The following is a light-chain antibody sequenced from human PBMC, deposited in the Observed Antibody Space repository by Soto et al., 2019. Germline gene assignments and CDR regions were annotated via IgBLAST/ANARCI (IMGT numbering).Light chain of an antibody. CDR2: EGS. V-gene: IGLV2-23*01. CDR3: CSYAGSSTSPGYV. CDR1: SSDVGSYNL. Sequence: QSVLTQPASVSGSPGQSITISCTGTSSDVGSYNLVSWYQQHPGKAPKLMIYEGSKRPSGVSNRFSGSKSGNTAPLTISGLQAEDEADYYCCSYAGSSTSPGYVFGTGTKVTVL. J-gene: IGLJ1*01.